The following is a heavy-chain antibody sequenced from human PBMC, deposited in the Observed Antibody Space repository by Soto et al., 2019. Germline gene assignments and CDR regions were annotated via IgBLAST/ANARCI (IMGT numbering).Heavy chain of an antibody. CDR1: GFTFSSYG. V-gene: IGHV3-30*18. CDR2: ISYDGSNK. CDR3: AKLSWWLVGFLDY. D-gene: IGHD6-19*01. J-gene: IGHJ4*02. Sequence: PGGSLRLSCAASGFTFSSYGMHWVRQAPGKGLEWVAVISYDGSNKYYADSVKGRFTISRDNSKNTLYLQMNSLRAEDTAVYYCAKLSWWLVGFLDYWGQGTLVTVSS.